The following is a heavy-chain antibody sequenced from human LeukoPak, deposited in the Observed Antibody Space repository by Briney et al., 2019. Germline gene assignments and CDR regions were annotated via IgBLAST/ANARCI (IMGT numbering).Heavy chain of an antibody. V-gene: IGHV4-34*01. CDR1: GGSFRGYY. J-gene: IGHJ4*02. CDR3: ARALRYQLLSGVFDY. CDR2: INHSGST. Sequence: SETLSLTCAVYGGSFRGYYWSWIRQPPGKGLEWIGEINHSGSTNYNPSLKSRVTISVDTSKNQFSLKLSSVTAADTAVYYCARALRYQLLSGVFDYWGQGTLVTVSS. D-gene: IGHD2-2*01.